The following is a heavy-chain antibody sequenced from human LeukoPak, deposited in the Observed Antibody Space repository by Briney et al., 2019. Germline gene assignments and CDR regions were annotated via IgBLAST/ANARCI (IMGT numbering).Heavy chain of an antibody. CDR2: IKADGGGT. J-gene: IGHJ6*02. V-gene: IGHV3-43*02. Sequence: GGSLRLSCAASGFNIGPYAMYWVRQGPGRGLEWVSVIKADGGGTFYSDSVRGRFTTSRDNSKNSLYLQMSSLTSVDTALYYCATWAFYHNLDVWGQGTTVAVSS. D-gene: IGHD1-1*01. CDR1: GFNIGPYA. CDR3: ATWAFYHNLDV.